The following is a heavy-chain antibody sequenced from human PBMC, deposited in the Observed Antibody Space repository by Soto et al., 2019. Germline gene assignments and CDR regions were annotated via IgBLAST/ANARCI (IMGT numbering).Heavy chain of an antibody. CDR2: ISGSGGST. V-gene: IGHV3-23*01. D-gene: IGHD6-13*01. J-gene: IGHJ4*02. Sequence: EVQLLDSGGGLVQPGGSLRLSCAASGFTFSSYAMNWVRQAPGKGLEWVSVISGSGGSTYYADSVKGRFTISRDNSKNTLYLQMNSLRAEDTAVYYFARRGPGTYFDYWGQGTLVTVSS. CDR1: GFTFSSYA. CDR3: ARRGPGTYFDY.